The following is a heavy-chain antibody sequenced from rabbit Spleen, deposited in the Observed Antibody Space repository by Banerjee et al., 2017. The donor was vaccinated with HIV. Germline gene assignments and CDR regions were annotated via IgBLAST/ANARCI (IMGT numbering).Heavy chain of an antibody. CDR3: ARDLASVVGWNFNL. Sequence: QLVESGGGLVQPGGSLKLSCKASGFSFSDRDVMCWVRQAPGKGLQWIACINTYTGKPVYATWPKGRFTISRTSSTTVTLQMTSLTAADTATYFCARDLASVVGWNFNLWGQGTLVTVS. D-gene: IGHD3-1*01. CDR1: GFSFSDRDV. V-gene: IGHV1S45*01. J-gene: IGHJ4*01. CDR2: INTYTGKP.